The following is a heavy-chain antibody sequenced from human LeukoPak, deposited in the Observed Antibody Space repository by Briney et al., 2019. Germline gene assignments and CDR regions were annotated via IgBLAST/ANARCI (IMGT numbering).Heavy chain of an antibody. CDR1: GYTFTGYY. D-gene: IGHD2-15*01. J-gene: IGHJ5*02. V-gene: IGHV1-2*02. CDR3: ARAGAVVDNWFDP. Sequence: ASVKVSCKASGYTFTGYYMHWVRQAPGQGLEWMGWINPNSGGTNYAQKLQDRVTMTTGTSTTTAYMELRSLRSDDTAVYYCARAGAVVDNWFDPWGQGTLVTVSS. CDR2: INPNSGGT.